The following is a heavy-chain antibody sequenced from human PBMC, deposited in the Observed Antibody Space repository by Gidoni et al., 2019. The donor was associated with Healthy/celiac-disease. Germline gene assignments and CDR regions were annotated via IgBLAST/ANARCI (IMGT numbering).Heavy chain of an antibody. J-gene: IGHJ2*01. V-gene: IGHV3-23*01. Sequence: EVQLLESGGGLVQPGGSLRPSCAASGFTFSSYAMSWVRQAPGKGLEWVSAISGSGGSTYYADSVKGRFTISRDNSKNTLYLQMNSLRAEDTAVYYCAKVGVLLDTRARDLVGYFDLWGRGTLVTVSS. CDR1: GFTFSSYA. D-gene: IGHD5-18*01. CDR2: ISGSGGST. CDR3: AKVGVLLDTRARDLVGYFDL.